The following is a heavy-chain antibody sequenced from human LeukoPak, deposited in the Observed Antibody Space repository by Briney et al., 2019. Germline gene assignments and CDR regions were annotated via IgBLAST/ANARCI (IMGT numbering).Heavy chain of an antibody. CDR3: AKTRHYYDSSGYYPYYFDY. D-gene: IGHD3-22*01. Sequence: GGSLRLSCAASGFTFDDYAMHWVRQALGKGLEWVSGISWNSGSIGYADSVKGRFTISRDNAKNSLYLQMNSLRAEDTALYYCAKTRHYYDSSGYYPYYFDYWGQGTLVTVSS. CDR1: GFTFDDYA. CDR2: ISWNSGSI. J-gene: IGHJ4*02. V-gene: IGHV3-9*01.